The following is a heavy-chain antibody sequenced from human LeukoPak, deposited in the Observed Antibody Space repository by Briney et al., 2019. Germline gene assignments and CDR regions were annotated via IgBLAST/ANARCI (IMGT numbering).Heavy chain of an antibody. V-gene: IGHV3-23*01. D-gene: IGHD6-19*01. CDR3: AGAFSGWSPKF. CDR2: ISDGGGAT. Sequence: GGSLRLSCAASGFTFSSYAMTWVRQAPGKGLEWVSGISDGGGATYYADSVKGRFTPSRDNSKNTPYLQLNSLRADDTAVYYCAGAFSGWSPKFWGQGTLVTVSS. J-gene: IGHJ4*02. CDR1: GFTFSSYA.